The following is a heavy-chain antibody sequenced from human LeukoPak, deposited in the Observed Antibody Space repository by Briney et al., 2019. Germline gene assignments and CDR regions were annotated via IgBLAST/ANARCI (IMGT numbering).Heavy chain of an antibody. J-gene: IGHJ5*02. D-gene: IGHD4-23*01. CDR3: ARYMQNGGNDP. CDR1: GYTFTGYY. Sequence: ASVKVSCKASGYTFTGYYMHWVRQAPGQGLEWMGWINPNSGGTNYAQKFQGRVTMTRDTSISTAYMELRSLRSDDTAVYYCARYMQNGGNDPWGQGTLVTVSS. V-gene: IGHV1-2*02. CDR2: INPNSGGT.